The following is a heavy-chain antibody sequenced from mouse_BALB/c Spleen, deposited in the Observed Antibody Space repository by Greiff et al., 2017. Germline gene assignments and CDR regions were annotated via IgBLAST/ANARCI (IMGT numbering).Heavy chain of an antibody. V-gene: IGHV1-62-2*01. D-gene: IGHD4-1*02. Sequence: QVQLQQSGAGLVKPGASVKLSCKASGYTFTEYIIHWVKQRSGQGLEWIGWFYPGSGSIKYNEKFKDKATLTADKSSSTVYMELSRLTSEDSAVYYCARHEEVSPTEYWYFDVWGAGTTVTVSS. J-gene: IGHJ1*01. CDR2: FYPGSGSI. CDR3: ARHEEVSPTEYWYFDV. CDR1: GYTFTEYI.